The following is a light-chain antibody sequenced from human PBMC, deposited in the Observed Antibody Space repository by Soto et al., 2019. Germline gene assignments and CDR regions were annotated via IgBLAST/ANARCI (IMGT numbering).Light chain of an antibody. V-gene: IGLV2-14*03. CDR1: NSDVGAYPY. CDR3: SSYATSGTNVI. Sequence: QSVLTQPASVSGSPGQSITISCTGTNSDVGAYPYVSWYQQHPGNAPKLLIYEVADRPSGVSDRFSGSKSGNPASLTISALQAEDEAVYYCSSYATSGTNVIFGGGTKLTVL. J-gene: IGLJ2*01. CDR2: EVA.